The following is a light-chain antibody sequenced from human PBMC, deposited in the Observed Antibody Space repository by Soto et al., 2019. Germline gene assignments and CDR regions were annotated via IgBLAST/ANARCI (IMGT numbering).Light chain of an antibody. Sequence: QSALTQPPSASGTPGQRVTISCSGSSSNIGSNTVNWYQQLPGTAPKLLIYSNNQRPSGVPGRFSGSKSGTSASLAISGLQSEDEADYYCAAWDDSLNGVVFGGGTQLTVL. V-gene: IGLV1-44*01. J-gene: IGLJ2*01. CDR3: AAWDDSLNGVV. CDR2: SNN. CDR1: SSNIGSNT.